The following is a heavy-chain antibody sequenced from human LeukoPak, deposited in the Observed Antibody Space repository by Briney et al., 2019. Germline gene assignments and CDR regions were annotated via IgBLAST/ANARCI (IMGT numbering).Heavy chain of an antibody. J-gene: IGHJ3*02. CDR1: GSSSRSHW. V-gene: IGHV3-7*01. CDR3: AAMSAQTFDI. D-gene: IGHD3-3*01. Sequence: TGGSLRLSGVVSGSSSRSHWVNWVRQSPGKGLEWVANIKPDGSDKYYVDSARGRFTVSRDNAKNSAFLQMNSLRAEDTAIYYCAAMSAQTFDIWGQGTLVSVSS. CDR2: IKPDGSDK.